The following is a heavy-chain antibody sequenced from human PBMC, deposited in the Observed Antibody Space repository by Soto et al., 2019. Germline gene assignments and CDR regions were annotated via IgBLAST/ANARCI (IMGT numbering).Heavy chain of an antibody. CDR3: TRENIENSDGLYDAFDI. J-gene: IGHJ3*02. V-gene: IGHV1-2*02. D-gene: IGHD5-18*01. Sequence: GTVKVSCKTSGYTFTDYYTHWVRQAPGQGLEWMGWMNPKSGGAYFAQKFQGRVTLTRDTSIGTAYIEVNSLTSDDTAVYFRTRENIENSDGLYDAFDIWGQGTTVTVSS. CDR1: GYTFTDYY. CDR2: MNPKSGGA.